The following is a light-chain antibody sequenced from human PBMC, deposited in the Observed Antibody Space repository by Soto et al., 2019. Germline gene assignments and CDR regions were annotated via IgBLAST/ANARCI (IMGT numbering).Light chain of an antibody. CDR1: QDIAGF. V-gene: IGKV1D-12*01. CDR3: QXAYSFPIT. J-gene: IGKJ5*01. Sequence: DIQVTQSPSSVSASVGDTVTITCRASQDIAGFLAWYQHKPGRAPELLIRTASSLQSGVPSRFSGSGSGTDFNLTINRLQPEDSATYYCQXAYSFPITCGQGTRLEIK. CDR2: TAS.